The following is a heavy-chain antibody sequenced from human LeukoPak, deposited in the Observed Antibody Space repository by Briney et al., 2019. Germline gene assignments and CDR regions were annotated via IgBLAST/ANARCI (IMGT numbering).Heavy chain of an antibody. CDR1: GFTFTSSA. J-gene: IGHJ6*02. CDR2: IVVGSGNT. CDR3: ASGRVVATIFRPYYYYYGMDV. V-gene: IGHV1-58*02. Sequence: GTSVKVSCKASGFTFTSSAMQWVRPARGQRLEWIGWIVVGSGNTNYAQKFQERVTITRDMSTSTAYMELSSLRSEDTAVYYCASGRVVATIFRPYYYYYGMDVWGQGTTVTVSS. D-gene: IGHD5-12*01.